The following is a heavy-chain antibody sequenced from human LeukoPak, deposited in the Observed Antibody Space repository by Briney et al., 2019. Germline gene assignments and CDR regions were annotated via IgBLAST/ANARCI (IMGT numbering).Heavy chain of an antibody. Sequence: GGSLRLSCAASGFTFSSYEMNWVRQAPGKGLEWVSYISSSGNTIYYADSVKGRFTISRDNARNSLYLQMSSLRAEDTALYYCARDLEAYCSGGSCQAFDYWGQGTLVTVSS. CDR2: ISSSGNTI. CDR3: ARDLEAYCSGGSCQAFDY. CDR1: GFTFSSYE. V-gene: IGHV3-48*03. J-gene: IGHJ4*02. D-gene: IGHD2-15*01.